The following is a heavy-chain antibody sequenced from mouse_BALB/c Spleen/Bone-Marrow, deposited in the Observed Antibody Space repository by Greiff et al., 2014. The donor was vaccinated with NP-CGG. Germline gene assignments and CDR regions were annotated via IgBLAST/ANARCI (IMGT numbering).Heavy chain of an antibody. Sequence: VQLQESGAELVRPGSSVKISCKASGYAFSSYWMNWVKQRPGQGLEWIGQIYPGDGDTNYNGKFKGKATLTADKSSSTAYMQLRSLTSEDSAVYFCARDYDGSKYYFDYWGQGTTLTVSS. V-gene: IGHV1-80*01. J-gene: IGHJ2*01. CDR2: IYPGDGDT. D-gene: IGHD1-1*01. CDR3: ARDYDGSKYYFDY. CDR1: GYAFSSYW.